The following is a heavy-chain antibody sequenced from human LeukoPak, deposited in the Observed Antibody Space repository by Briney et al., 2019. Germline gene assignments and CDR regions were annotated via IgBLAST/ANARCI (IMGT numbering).Heavy chain of an antibody. CDR1: GCTFSSYG. V-gene: IGHV3-33*06. J-gene: IGHJ4*02. D-gene: IGHD1-26*01. Sequence: PGRALRLSCAASGCTFSSYGMHWVRQAPGKGVDGVAVLRYDGSNKYYADSEKGRFTISRDNSKNTLYLKMNSMRAEDTAVYSCAKGYSGTPGLDYWGQGTLVTVSS. CDR3: AKGYSGTPGLDY. CDR2: LRYDGSNK.